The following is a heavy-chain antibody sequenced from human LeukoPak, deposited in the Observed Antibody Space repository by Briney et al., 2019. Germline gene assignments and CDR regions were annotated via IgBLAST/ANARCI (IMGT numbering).Heavy chain of an antibody. V-gene: IGHV3-11*05. D-gene: IGHD2-15*01. CDR1: GFTFSDYY. Sequence: PGGSLRLSCAASGFTFSDYYMSWIRQAPGKGLEWVSYISSSSSYTNYADSVKGRFTISRDNAKNSLYLQMNSLRSDDTAVYFCAREVSEPHCSGGTCYDEAGFDYWGQGTQVTVSS. J-gene: IGHJ4*02. CDR3: AREVSEPHCSGGTCYDEAGFDY. CDR2: ISSSSSYT.